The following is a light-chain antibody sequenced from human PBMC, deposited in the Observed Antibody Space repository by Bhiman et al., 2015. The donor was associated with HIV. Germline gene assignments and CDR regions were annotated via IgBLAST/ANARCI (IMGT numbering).Light chain of an antibody. CDR1: SSDVGGFPY. CDR2: DVT. Sequence: QSALTQPASVSGSPGQSITISCTGTSSDVGGFPYVSWYQQHPGKVPKLMIYDVTKRPSGVPDRFSGSKSGNTPSLTISGLQAEDEAHYYCSSYAGTYTWVFGGGTKLTVL. V-gene: IGLV2-11*01. CDR3: SSYAGTYTWV. J-gene: IGLJ3*02.